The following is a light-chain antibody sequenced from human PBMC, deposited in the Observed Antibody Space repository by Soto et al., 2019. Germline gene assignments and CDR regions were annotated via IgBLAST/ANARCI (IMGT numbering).Light chain of an antibody. Sequence: DIVMTQSPLSLPVTPGEPASISCRSSQSLLHSNGYNYLDWYLQKPGQSPQLLIYLGSNRASGDPDRFSGSGSGTDFTLKSSRVEAEDVGVYYCMQALQTWTFGQGTKVEIK. CDR1: QSLLHSNGYNY. V-gene: IGKV2-28*01. CDR2: LGS. J-gene: IGKJ1*01. CDR3: MQALQTWT.